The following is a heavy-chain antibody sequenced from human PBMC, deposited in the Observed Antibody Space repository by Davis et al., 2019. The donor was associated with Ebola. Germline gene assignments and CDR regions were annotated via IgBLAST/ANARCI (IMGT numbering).Heavy chain of an antibody. D-gene: IGHD2-21*01. CDR3: ARGIASS. CDR1: GGTFSRHT. CDR2: INPNSGGT. V-gene: IGHV1-2*06. J-gene: IGHJ4*01. Sequence: ASVKVSCKTSGGTFSRHTINWVRQAPGQGLEWMGRINPNSGGTNYAQKFQGRVTMTRDTSISTAYMELSRLRSDDTAVYYCARGIASSWGHGTLVTVSS.